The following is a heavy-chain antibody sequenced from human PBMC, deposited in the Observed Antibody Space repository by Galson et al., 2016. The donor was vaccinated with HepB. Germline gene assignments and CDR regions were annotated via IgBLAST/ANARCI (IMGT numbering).Heavy chain of an antibody. CDR2: IRSSSSTI. CDR1: GFTFSSYS. J-gene: IGHJ6*02. D-gene: IGHD3-3*01. CDR3: ARDRVSGDFWSGYYTGIGMDV. Sequence: SLRLSCAASGFTFSSYSMNWVRQAPGKGLEWVSYIRSSSSTISYADSVKGRFPISRDNAKNSLYLQMNSLRDEDTAVYYCARDRVSGDFWSGYYTGIGMDVWGQGNPGHRLL. V-gene: IGHV3-48*02.